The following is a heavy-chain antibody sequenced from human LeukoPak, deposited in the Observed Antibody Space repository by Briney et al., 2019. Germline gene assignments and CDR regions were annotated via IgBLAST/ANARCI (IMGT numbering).Heavy chain of an antibody. J-gene: IGHJ4*02. Sequence: PGGSLRLSCAASGFTFDDYAMHWVRQAPGKGLEWVSGISWNSGSIGYADSVKGRFTISRDNAKNSLYLQMNSLRSEDTAVYYCATDYTIFGVVINYWGQGTLVTVSS. V-gene: IGHV3-9*01. CDR3: ATDYTIFGVVINY. D-gene: IGHD3-3*01. CDR2: ISWNSGSI. CDR1: GFTFDDYA.